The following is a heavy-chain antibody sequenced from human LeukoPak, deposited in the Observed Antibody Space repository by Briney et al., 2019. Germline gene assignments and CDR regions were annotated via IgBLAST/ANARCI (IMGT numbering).Heavy chain of an antibody. CDR2: IIPIFGIA. V-gene: IGHV1-69*04. D-gene: IGHD6-19*01. CDR3: ARGYAIPYSSGWYGNH. Sequence: SVKVSCKASGGTFSSYAISWVGQAPGQGLEWMGRIIPIFGIANYAQKFQGRVTITADKSTSTAYMELSSLRSEDTAVYYCARGYAIPYSSGWYGNHWGQGTLVTVSS. CDR1: GGTFSSYA. J-gene: IGHJ5*02.